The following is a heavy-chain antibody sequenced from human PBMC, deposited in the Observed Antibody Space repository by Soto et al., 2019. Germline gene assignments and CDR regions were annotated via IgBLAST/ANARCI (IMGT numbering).Heavy chain of an antibody. D-gene: IGHD3-22*01. V-gene: IGHV3-33*01. CDR3: ARDRSSGYRGFDY. J-gene: IGHJ4*02. Sequence: QVQLVESGGGVVQPGRSLRLSCAASGFTFSSYGMHWVRQAPGKGLEWVAVIWYDGSNTYYADSVKGRFTISRDNSKNTLYLQMNSLRAEDTAVYYCARDRSSGYRGFDYWGQGTLVTVSS. CDR2: IWYDGSNT. CDR1: GFTFSSYG.